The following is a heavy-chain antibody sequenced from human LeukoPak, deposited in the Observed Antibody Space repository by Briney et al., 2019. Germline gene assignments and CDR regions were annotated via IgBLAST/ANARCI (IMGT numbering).Heavy chain of an antibody. D-gene: IGHD3-16*01. V-gene: IGHV1-18*01. Sequence: ASVKVSCKASGYTFTSYGISWVRQAPGQGLEWMGWISAYNGNTNYAQKLQGRVTMTTDKSTSTAYMELSSLRSEDTAVYYCARVQLGLGYFDYWGQGTLVTVSS. CDR1: GYTFTSYG. CDR3: ARVQLGLGYFDY. CDR2: ISAYNGNT. J-gene: IGHJ4*02.